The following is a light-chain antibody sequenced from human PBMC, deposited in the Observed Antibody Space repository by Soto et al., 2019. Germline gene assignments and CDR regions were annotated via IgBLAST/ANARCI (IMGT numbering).Light chain of an antibody. CDR2: DAS. CDR3: QQYNSYGT. J-gene: IGKJ1*01. V-gene: IGKV1-5*01. Sequence: DIQMTQSPSSLSASVGDRVTITCRASQGISTYLNWYQQKPGKAPKLLIYDASSLESGVPSRFSGSGSGTEFTLTISSLQPDDFATYYCQQYNSYGTFGQGTKVDIK. CDR1: QGISTY.